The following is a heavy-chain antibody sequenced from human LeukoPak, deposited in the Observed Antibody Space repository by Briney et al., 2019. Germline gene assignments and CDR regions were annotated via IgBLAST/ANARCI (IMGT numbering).Heavy chain of an antibody. CDR2: IYYSGST. CDR1: GGSISSYY. D-gene: IGHD3-9*01. CDR3: ARRLRYFDWLSPGGAFDI. J-gene: IGHJ3*02. Sequence: SETLSLTCTVSGGSISSYYWSWIRQPPGKGLEWIGYIYYSGSTNYNPSLKSRVTISVDTSKNQFSLKLSSVTAADTAVYYCARRLRYFDWLSPGGAFDIWGQGTMVTVSS. V-gene: IGHV4-59*08.